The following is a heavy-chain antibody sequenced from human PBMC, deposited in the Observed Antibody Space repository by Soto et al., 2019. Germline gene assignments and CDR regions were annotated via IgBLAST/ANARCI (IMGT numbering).Heavy chain of an antibody. J-gene: IGHJ3*02. CDR3: ARGGGSYYQGSMVPDAFDI. D-gene: IGHD1-26*01. V-gene: IGHV3-30-3*01. CDR1: GFTFSSYA. CDR2: ISYDGSNK. Sequence: GGSLRLSCAASGFTFSSYAMHWVRQAPGKGLEWVAVISYDGSNKYYADSVKGRFTISRDNSKNTLYLQMNSLRVEDTAVYYCARGGGSYYQGSMVPDAFDIWGQGTMVTVSS.